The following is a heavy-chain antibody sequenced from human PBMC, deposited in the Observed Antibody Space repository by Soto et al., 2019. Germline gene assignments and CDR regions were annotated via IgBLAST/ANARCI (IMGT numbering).Heavy chain of an antibody. Sequence: EVQLLESVGGLVQPGGSLRLSCAASGFPFSNFAMSWVRQAPGKGLEWVSGITSSGDSTYFADSVNGRFTISRDNPKNALYLHLNRLKAEDTATYYCTTGPFNAGDYWGQGTLVTVSS. CDR2: ITSSGDST. CDR1: GFPFSNFA. D-gene: IGHD1-1*01. CDR3: TTGPFNAGDY. J-gene: IGHJ4*02. V-gene: IGHV3-23*01.